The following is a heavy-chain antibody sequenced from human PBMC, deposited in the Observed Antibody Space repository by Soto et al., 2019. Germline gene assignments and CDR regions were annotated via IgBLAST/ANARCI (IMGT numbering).Heavy chain of an antibody. CDR3: ARGVGGGGFDAFDI. CDR1: GFTFSSYA. V-gene: IGHV3-30*04. D-gene: IGHD6-19*01. CDR2: ISYDGSNK. J-gene: IGHJ3*02. Sequence: GGSLRLSCAASGFTFSSYAMHWVRQAPGKGLEWVAVISYDGSNKYYADSVKGRFTISRDNSKNTLYLKMNSLRAEDWAVYYGARGVGGGGFDAFDIWGQGTMVTVSS.